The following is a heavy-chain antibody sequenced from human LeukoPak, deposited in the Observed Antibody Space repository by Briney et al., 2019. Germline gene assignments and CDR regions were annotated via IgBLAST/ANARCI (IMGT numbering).Heavy chain of an antibody. J-gene: IGHJ2*01. Sequence: GGSLRHSCAASGFTFTNYAMTWVRQAPGKGQEYVSSSSGSGATTLYADSVKGRFTISRDNSKNTLYLLMNSLRVEDTAVYYCAKDRAPYGSGGGEDYFDLWGRGTLVTVSS. CDR2: SSGSGATT. CDR3: AKDRAPYGSGGGEDYFDL. V-gene: IGHV3-23*01. CDR1: GFTFTNYA. D-gene: IGHD3-10*01.